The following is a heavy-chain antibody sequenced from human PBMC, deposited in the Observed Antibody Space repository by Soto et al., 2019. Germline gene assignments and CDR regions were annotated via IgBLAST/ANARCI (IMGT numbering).Heavy chain of an antibody. CDR2: ISGSGGST. J-gene: IGHJ5*02. Sequence: RVSVKVSCKASGVTFNRQDMRWVRQAPGKGLEWVSAISGSGGSTYYADSVKGRFTISRDNSKNTLYLQMNSLRAEDTAVYYCAKKPTVTTLNWFDPWGQGTLVTVSS. CDR3: AKKPTVTTLNWFDP. CDR1: GVTFNRQD. D-gene: IGHD4-17*01. V-gene: IGHV3-23*01.